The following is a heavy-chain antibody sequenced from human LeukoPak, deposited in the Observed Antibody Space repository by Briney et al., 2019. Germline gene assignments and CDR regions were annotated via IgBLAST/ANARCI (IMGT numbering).Heavy chain of an antibody. J-gene: IGHJ4*02. CDR2: IYYSGST. V-gene: IGHV4-59*01. CDR1: GGSISSYY. CDR3: ARTPRRGGFDY. Sequence: PSETLSLTCTVSGGSISSYYWSWIRQPPGKGLEWIGYIYYSGSTNYNPSLKSRVTISGDMSKNQFSLKLSSVTAADTAVYYCARTPRRGGFDYWGQGTLVTVSS. D-gene: IGHD3-10*01.